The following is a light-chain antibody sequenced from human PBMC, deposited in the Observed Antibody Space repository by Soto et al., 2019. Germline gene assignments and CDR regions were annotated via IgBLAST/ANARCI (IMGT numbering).Light chain of an antibody. CDR1: QSVSSSY. CDR2: GAS. J-gene: IGKJ5*01. CDR3: QQYNNWPT. Sequence: EIVLTQSPGTLSLSPGERATLSCRASQSVSSSYLAWYQQKPGQAPRLLIYGASTRATGILARFSGSGSGTEFTLTISSLQSEDFAVYYCQQYNNWPTFGQGTRLEIK. V-gene: IGKV3-15*01.